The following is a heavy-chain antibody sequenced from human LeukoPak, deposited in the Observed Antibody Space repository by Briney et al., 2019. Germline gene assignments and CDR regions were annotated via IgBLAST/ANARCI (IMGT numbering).Heavy chain of an antibody. CDR1: GYTLTELS. V-gene: IGHV1-24*01. CDR2: FDPEDGET. Sequence: GASVKVSCKVSGYTLTELSMHWVRQAPGKGLEWMGGFDPEDGETIYAQKFQGRVTMTEDTSTDTAYMELSSLRSEDTAVYYCATYKGSSGWYLYYYFDYWGQGTLVTVSS. CDR3: ATYKGSSGWYLYYYFDY. J-gene: IGHJ4*02. D-gene: IGHD6-19*01.